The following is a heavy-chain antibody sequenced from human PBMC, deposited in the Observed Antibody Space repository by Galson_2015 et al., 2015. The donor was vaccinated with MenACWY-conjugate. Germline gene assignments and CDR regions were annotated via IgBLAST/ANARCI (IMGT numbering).Heavy chain of an antibody. V-gene: IGHV4-59*09. Sequence: EWLGLIYDSGTTKYNPSLKGRVTISVDMSKNQFSLRLSSLTAADTAVYYCARGALDYFDYWGQGILGTVSS. J-gene: IGHJ4*02. D-gene: IGHD6-6*01. CDR2: IYDSGTT. CDR3: ARGALDYFDY.